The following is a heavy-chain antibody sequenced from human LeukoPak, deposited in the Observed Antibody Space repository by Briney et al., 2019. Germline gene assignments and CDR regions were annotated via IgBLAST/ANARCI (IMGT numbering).Heavy chain of an antibody. Sequence: SETLSLTCAVYGVSFRGYYWSWIRQPPGKGLEWIGEINHSGSTNYNPSLKSRVTISVDTSKNQFSLKLSSVTAADTAVYYCARVGDLYYFDYWGQGTLVTVSS. V-gene: IGHV4-34*01. CDR2: INHSGST. CDR3: ARVGDLYYFDY. J-gene: IGHJ4*02. CDR1: GVSFRGYY. D-gene: IGHD3-10*01.